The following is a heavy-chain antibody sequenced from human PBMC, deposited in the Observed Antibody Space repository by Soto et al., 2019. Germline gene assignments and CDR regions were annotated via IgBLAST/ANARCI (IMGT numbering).Heavy chain of an antibody. D-gene: IGHD6-19*01. V-gene: IGHV1-69*12. CDR3: ARASYSSGWFPTYYCCYGMDV. Sequence: QVQLVQSGAEVKKPGSSVKVSCKASGGTFSSYAISWVRQAPGQGLEWMGGIIPIFGTANYAQKFQGRVTITADESTSTAYMELSSLRSEDTAVYYCARASYSSGWFPTYYCCYGMDVWGQGTTVTVSS. J-gene: IGHJ6*02. CDR2: IIPIFGTA. CDR1: GGTFSSYA.